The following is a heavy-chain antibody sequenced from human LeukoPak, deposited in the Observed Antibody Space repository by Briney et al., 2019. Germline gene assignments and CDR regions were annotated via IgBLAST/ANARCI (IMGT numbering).Heavy chain of an antibody. CDR2: ISSSSSYI. CDR1: GFTFSSYS. D-gene: IGHD6-6*01. J-gene: IGHJ3*02. V-gene: IGHV3-21*01. CDR3: AREEQLADAFDI. Sequence: GGSLRLSCAASGFTFSSYSMNWVRQAPGKGLEWVSSISSSSSYIYYADSVKGRFTISRDNAKNSLYLQMNSLRAEDTAVYYCAREEQLADAFDIWGQGTMVTVS.